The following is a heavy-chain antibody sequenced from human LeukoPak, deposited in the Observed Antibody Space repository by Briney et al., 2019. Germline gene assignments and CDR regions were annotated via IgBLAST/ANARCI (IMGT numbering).Heavy chain of an antibody. CDR3: TTAPTRNWLPYFEY. CDR2: ISAGGTT. CDR1: EVTVSNAW. J-gene: IGHJ4*02. V-gene: IGHV3-15*01. Sequence: GGSLRLSCAASEVTVSNAWMSWVRQAPGKGLEWVGRISAGGTTDYAAPVKGRFAVSRDESKNTLYLQMNSLKTEDTAVYYCTTAPTRNWLPYFEYWGLGTLVTVSS. D-gene: IGHD5-12*01.